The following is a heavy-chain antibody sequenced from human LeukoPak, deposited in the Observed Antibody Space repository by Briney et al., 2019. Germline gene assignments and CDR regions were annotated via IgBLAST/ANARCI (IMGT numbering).Heavy chain of an antibody. CDR1: GGSFSGYY. D-gene: IGHD6-19*01. Sequence: SETLSLTCAVYGGSFSGYYWSWIRQPPGKGLEWIGETNHSGSTNYNPSLKSRVTISVDTSKNQFSLKLSSVTAADTAVYYCAREGKKWLARRRVYYFDYWGQGTLVTVSS. CDR3: AREGKKWLARRRVYYFDY. CDR2: TNHSGST. J-gene: IGHJ4*02. V-gene: IGHV4-34*01.